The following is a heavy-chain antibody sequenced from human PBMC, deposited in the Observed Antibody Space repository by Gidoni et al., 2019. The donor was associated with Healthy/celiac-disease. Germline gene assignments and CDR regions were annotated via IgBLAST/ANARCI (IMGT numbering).Heavy chain of an antibody. CDR1: GFPFSDYY. CDR2: ISSSSSYT. CDR3: ARLGGEYYYGSGSSAFDI. D-gene: IGHD3-10*01. Sequence: QVQLVESGGGLVKPVGSLRLSCAASGFPFSDYYMSWIRQAPGKGLEWVSYISSSSSYTNYADSVKGRFTISRDNAKNSLYLQMNSLRAEDTAVYYCARLGGEYYYGSGSSAFDIWGQGTMVTVSS. V-gene: IGHV3-11*05. J-gene: IGHJ3*02.